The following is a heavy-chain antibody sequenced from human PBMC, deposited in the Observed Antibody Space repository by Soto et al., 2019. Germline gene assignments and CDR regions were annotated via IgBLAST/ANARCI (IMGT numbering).Heavy chain of an antibody. CDR3: ARAPRLVGVTIYEHYFEY. Sequence: SVKVSCKASGGAFSNSVISCLLRSPVHWLDWMGGIIPIFGTTNYAQKFQGRVTIIADESTSTAYMELTSLRSEDTAVYYCARAPRLVGVTIYEHYFEYWGQGTLVTVSS. D-gene: IGHD3-3*01. CDR2: IIPIFGTT. J-gene: IGHJ4*02. V-gene: IGHV1-69*13. CDR1: GGAFSNSV.